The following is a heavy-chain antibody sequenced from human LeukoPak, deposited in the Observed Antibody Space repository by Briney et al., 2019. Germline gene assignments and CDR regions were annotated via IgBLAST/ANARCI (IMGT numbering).Heavy chain of an antibody. CDR2: ISWNSGSI. D-gene: IGHD6-19*01. CDR3: AKDISPGYSSGWYYFDY. CDR1: GFTFDDYA. Sequence: GRSLRLSCAASGFTFDDYAMHWVRQAPGKGLEWVSGISWNSGSIGYADSAKGRFTISRDNAKNSLYLQMNSLRAEDTALYYCAKDISPGYSSGWYYFDYWGQGTLVTVSS. J-gene: IGHJ4*02. V-gene: IGHV3-9*01.